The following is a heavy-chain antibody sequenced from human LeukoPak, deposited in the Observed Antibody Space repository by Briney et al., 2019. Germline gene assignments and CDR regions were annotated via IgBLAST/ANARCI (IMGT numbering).Heavy chain of an antibody. V-gene: IGHV4-34*01. CDR3: ARGRRGYDSSGHYYYYMHV. Sequence: SETLYLTCAVYGGSFSGYYWSWIRQPPGKGLERIGEINHSGSTNYNPSLKSRVTISVDTSKNQFSLKLSSVTAADTAVYYCARGRRGYDSSGHYYYYMHVWGKGTTVTVSS. CDR1: GGSFSGYY. J-gene: IGHJ6*03. D-gene: IGHD3-22*01. CDR2: INHSGST.